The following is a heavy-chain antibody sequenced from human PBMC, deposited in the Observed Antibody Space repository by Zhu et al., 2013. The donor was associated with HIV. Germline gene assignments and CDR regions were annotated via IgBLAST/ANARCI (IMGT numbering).Heavy chain of an antibody. D-gene: IGHD4-17*01. CDR1: GYTFTSYG. V-gene: IGHV1-18*01. Sequence: QVQLVQSGGEVKKPGASVMLSCKASGYTFTSYGISWVRQAPGQGLEWMGWISAYTDNTNYAQKFQDRITMTTDPSTSTAHMELRSLRSDDTAVYYCARDYGTPVVTLEYFEHVGQGTLVTVSS. J-gene: IGHJ1*01. CDR3: ARDYGTPVVTLEYFEH. CDR2: ISAYTDNT.